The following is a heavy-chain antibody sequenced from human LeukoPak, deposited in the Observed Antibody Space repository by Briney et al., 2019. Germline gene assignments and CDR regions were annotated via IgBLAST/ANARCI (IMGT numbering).Heavy chain of an antibody. J-gene: IGHJ4*02. CDR1: GFNFTEAW. CDR2: IKSKTDGGTS. Sequence: GGSLRLSCATSGFNFTEAWMTWVRQAPGVGLEWVGRIKSKTDGGTSDYGAPVKDRFSISRDDSKSTVYLQMNSLKIEDTGIYYCLSDLDYWGGGTLVTVSS. V-gene: IGHV3-15*01. CDR3: LSDLDY.